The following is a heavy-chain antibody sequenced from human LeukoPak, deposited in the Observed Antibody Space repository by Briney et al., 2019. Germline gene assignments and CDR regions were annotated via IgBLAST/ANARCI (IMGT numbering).Heavy chain of an antibody. V-gene: IGHV4-38-2*01. CDR1: GYSISSGYY. CDR3: ARHGIPSGRYPFGWYFDY. Sequence: PSETLSLTCAVSGYSISSGYYWGWIRQPPGKGLEWIGSIYHSGSTYYNPSLKSRVTISVDTSKNQFSLKLSSVTAADTAVYYCARHGIPSGRYPFGWYFDYWGQGTLVTVSS. J-gene: IGHJ4*02. CDR2: IYHSGST. D-gene: IGHD6-19*01.